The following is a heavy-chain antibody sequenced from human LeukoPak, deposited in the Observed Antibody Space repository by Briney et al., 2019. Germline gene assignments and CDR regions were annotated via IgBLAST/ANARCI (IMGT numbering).Heavy chain of an antibody. CDR3: AKQTPRQYYYYMDF. V-gene: IGHV3-30*02. Sequence: GGSLRLSCAASGFTLRNYDMHWVRQAPGKGLEWVAFMRFDGSDRYYTESVRGRFTVYRDSSKNTLFLQMNNMRPEDTAIYYCAKQTPRQYYYYMDFWGKGTTVTISS. CDR1: GFTLRNYD. CDR2: MRFDGSDR. J-gene: IGHJ6*03.